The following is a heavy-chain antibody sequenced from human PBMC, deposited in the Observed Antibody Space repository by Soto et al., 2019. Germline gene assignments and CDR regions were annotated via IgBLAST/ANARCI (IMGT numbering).Heavy chain of an antibody. CDR1: GFTFSTYA. CDR3: AIQPVWVGDTGGMDV. CDR2: ISGSAESS. V-gene: IGHV3-23*01. Sequence: EVQLLESGGGLVQSGGSLRLSCAASGFTFSTYAMSWVRQAPGKGLEWVSAISGSAESSYYAESVKGRFTISRDNSKNILNLQMNSRRAEDTALYYCAIQPVWVGDTGGMDVWGRGTMVTVSS. D-gene: IGHD3-16*01. J-gene: IGHJ6*02.